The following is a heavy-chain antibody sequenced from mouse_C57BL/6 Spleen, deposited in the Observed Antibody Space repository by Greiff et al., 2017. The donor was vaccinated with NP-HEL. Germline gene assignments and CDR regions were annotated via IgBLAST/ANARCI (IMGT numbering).Heavy chain of an antibody. V-gene: IGHV1-53*01. D-gene: IGHD3-3*01. J-gene: IGHJ4*01. CDR1: GYTFTSYW. CDR2: INPSNGGT. Sequence: QVHVKQSGTELVKPGASVKLSCKASGYTFTSYWMHWVKQRPGQGLEWIGNINPSNGGTNYNEKFKSKATLTVDKSSSTAYMQLSSLTSEDSAVYYCARRSGTAYYAMDYWGQGTSVTVSS. CDR3: ARRSGTAYYAMDY.